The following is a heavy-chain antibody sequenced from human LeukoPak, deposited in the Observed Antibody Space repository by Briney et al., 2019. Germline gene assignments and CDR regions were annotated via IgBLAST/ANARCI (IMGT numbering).Heavy chain of an antibody. J-gene: IGHJ4*02. Sequence: KTSETLSLTCAVYGGSFSGYYWSWIRQPPGKGLEWIGEINHSGSTNYNPSLKSRVTISVDTSKNQFSLKLSSVTAADTAVYYCARLATVALDYWGQGTLVTVSS. CDR2: INHSGST. V-gene: IGHV4-34*01. CDR3: ARLATVALDY. CDR1: GGSFSGYY. D-gene: IGHD4-23*01.